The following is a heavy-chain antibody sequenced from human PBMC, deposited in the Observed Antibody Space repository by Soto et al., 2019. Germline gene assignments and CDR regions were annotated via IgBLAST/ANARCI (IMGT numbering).Heavy chain of an antibody. CDR2: IGTAGDT. J-gene: IGHJ5*02. CDR1: GFTFSSYD. V-gene: IGHV3-13*01. Sequence: PGGSLRLSCAASGFTFSSYDMHWVRQATGKGLEWVSAIGTAGDTYYPGSVKGRFTISRENAKNSLYLQMNSLRAGDTAVYYCAKRNASGQRGNWFDPWGQGTLVTVSS. D-gene: IGHD3-10*01. CDR3: AKRNASGQRGNWFDP.